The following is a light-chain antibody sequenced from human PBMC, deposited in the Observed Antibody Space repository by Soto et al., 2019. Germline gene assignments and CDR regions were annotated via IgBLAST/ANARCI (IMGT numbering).Light chain of an antibody. CDR2: KAS. Sequence: DIQMTQSPSTLSGSVGDRVTITCRASQTISSWLAWYQQKPGKAPKLLIYKASTLKSGVPSRFSGSGSGTDFTLTISSLQPEDCATYYCQVVNTYLGWITFGPGTKVDIK. V-gene: IGKV1-5*03. J-gene: IGKJ3*01. CDR3: QVVNTYLGWIT. CDR1: QTISSW.